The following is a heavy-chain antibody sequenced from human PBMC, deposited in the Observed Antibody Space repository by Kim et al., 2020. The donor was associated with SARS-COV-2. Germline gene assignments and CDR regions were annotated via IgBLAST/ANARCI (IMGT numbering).Heavy chain of an antibody. V-gene: IGHV3-30*04. CDR3: ARGTHDSGDYCFAS. J-gene: IGHJ4*01. CDR2: ISFDRSRE. Sequence: GGSLRLSCVASGFTFSSYAMHWVRQAPGKGLEWVSVISFDRSREKYADPVRSRFTISRDNSKRTLFLEMNSLKTEDTAVYYFARGTHDSGDYCFASWGQG. D-gene: IGHD4-17*01. CDR1: GFTFSSYA.